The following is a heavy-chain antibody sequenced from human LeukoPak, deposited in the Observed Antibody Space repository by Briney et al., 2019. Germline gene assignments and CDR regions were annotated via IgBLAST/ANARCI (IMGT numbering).Heavy chain of an antibody. CDR2: IHSSGST. D-gene: IGHD5-12*01. V-gene: IGHV4-39*07. J-gene: IGHJ4*02. Sequence: SETLSLTCTVSGDSISSSSYYWGWIRQPPGKGLEWMGSIHSSGSTHYNPSLQSRVTMSVDTSKNQFSLKLSSVTAADTAVYCCAREVGYSGLLDYWGQGTLVTVSS. CDR3: AREVGYSGLLDY. CDR1: GDSISSSSYY.